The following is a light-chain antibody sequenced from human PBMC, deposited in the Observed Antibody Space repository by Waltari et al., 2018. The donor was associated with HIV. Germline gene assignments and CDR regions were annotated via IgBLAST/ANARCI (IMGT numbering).Light chain of an antibody. V-gene: IGKV4-1*01. CDR2: WAA. CDR1: QSVLSGSNNKNY. CDR3: QQYYSSPPYT. J-gene: IGKJ2*01. Sequence: IVLTQYPDSLAGSLGERATITFRTSQSVLSGSNNKNYLAWYKQKSGQPPKLLIYWAATRESGVPDRFSGSGSGTDFTLTINNLQAEDVAVYYCQQYYSSPPYTFGQGTKLEIK.